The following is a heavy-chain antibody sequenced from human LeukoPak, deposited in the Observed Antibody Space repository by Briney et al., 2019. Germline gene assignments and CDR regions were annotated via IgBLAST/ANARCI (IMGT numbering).Heavy chain of an antibody. Sequence: PSETLSLTCTVSGGSICSGSYYWSWIRQPAGKGLEWIGRIYTSGSTNYNPSLKSRVTISVDTSKNQFSLKLSSVTAADTAVYYCAREDYCSSTSCYTHLDYWGQGTLVTVSS. J-gene: IGHJ4*02. V-gene: IGHV4-61*02. CDR1: GGSICSGSYY. CDR2: IYTSGST. CDR3: AREDYCSSTSCYTHLDY. D-gene: IGHD2-2*02.